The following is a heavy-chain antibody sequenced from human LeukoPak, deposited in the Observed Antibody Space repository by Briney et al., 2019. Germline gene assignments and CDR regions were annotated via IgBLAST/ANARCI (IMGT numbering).Heavy chain of an antibody. D-gene: IGHD1-26*01. J-gene: IGHJ4*02. V-gene: IGHV3-21*01. CDR2: ISSSRSYI. Sequence: GGSLRLSCAASGFTFSSYSMNWVRQAPGKGLEWVSSISSSRSYIYYADSVKGRFTISRDNAKNSLYLQMNSLRAEDTAVYYCARGGIGSYFIPDYWGQGTLVTVSS. CDR3: ARGGIGSYFIPDY. CDR1: GFTFSSYS.